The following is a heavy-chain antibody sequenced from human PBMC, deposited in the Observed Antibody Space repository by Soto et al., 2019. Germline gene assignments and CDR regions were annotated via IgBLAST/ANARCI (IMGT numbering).Heavy chain of an antibody. CDR1: GFTFSTYS. Sequence: GWSLRLSCAASGFTFSTYSMSWVRQAPGKGPEWVSGISSHGGSTYYADSVKGRFTISRDNSKNTLLLQMNSLTDEDTAVYYFAKDELEISDPSYFDYWGQGTLVTVS. D-gene: IGHD3-10*01. V-gene: IGHV3-23*01. J-gene: IGHJ4*02. CDR2: ISSHGGST. CDR3: AKDELEISDPSYFDY.